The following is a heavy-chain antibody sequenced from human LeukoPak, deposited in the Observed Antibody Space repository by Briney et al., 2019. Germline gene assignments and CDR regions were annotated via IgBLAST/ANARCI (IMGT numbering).Heavy chain of an antibody. D-gene: IGHD2-21*02. CDR3: ARDSPPYCGGDCYYDY. CDR1: GGSISSGGYS. J-gene: IGHJ4*02. Sequence: SQTLSLTCAVSGGSISSGGYSWSWIRQPPGKGLEWIGYIYHSGSTYYNPSLKSRVTISVDRSKNQFSLKLSSVTAADTAVYYCARDSPPYCGGDCYYDYWGQGTLVAVSS. V-gene: IGHV4-30-2*01. CDR2: IYHSGST.